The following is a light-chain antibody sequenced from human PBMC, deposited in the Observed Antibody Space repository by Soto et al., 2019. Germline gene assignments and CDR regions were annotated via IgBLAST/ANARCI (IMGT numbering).Light chain of an antibody. CDR3: QQYNNWPRT. J-gene: IGKJ1*01. Sequence: EMVMTQSPSTLSVSQGERATLSCRASQSVSSNLAWYQQKPGQAPRLLIYGASTRATGIPARFSGSGSGTEFTLTISSLQSEDFAVYYCQQYNNWPRTFGQGTKV. CDR1: QSVSSN. V-gene: IGKV3-15*01. CDR2: GAS.